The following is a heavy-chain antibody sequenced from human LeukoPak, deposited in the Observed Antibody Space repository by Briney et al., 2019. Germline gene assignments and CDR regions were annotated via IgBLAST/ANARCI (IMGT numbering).Heavy chain of an antibody. CDR3: ARVKGYFDY. V-gene: IGHV4-59*03. D-gene: IGHD2-21*01. CDR1: VCPIRNYY. CDR2: IYYSGST. Sequence: PSETLSLTCTVSVCPIRNYYWSWIRQSPGEGLERIAHIYYSGSTKYNHSHKRRVTQSVGTSTNEFSMRRASVTAADTAIYYRARVKGYFDYWGQGTLVTVSS. J-gene: IGHJ4*02.